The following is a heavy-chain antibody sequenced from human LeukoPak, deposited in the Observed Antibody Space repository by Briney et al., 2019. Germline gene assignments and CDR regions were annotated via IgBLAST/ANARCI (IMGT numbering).Heavy chain of an antibody. V-gene: IGHV4-34*01. Sequence: WETLSLTCAVYVEPFSNYFWSWIRQSPGKGLEWIGEINHSGSTNYNSSLTSRVTISVDTSKNQFSLNLSSVTAADTAIYYCARGLGQYDYWGQGTLVTVSS. CDR3: ARGLGQYDY. CDR2: INHSGST. D-gene: IGHD5-24*01. J-gene: IGHJ4*02. CDR1: VEPFSNYF.